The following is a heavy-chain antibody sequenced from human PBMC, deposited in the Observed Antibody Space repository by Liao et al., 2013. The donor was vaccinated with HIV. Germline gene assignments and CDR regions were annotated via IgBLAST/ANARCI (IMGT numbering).Heavy chain of an antibody. CDR3: ARYSRGYHDAFDI. Sequence: QVQLQESGPGLVKPPQTLSLTCTVSGGSINSGSYYWSWIRQPAGKGLEWIGRIYASGSTNYNPSLKSRVTISVDTSKSQFSLKLSSVTAADTAVYYCARYSRGYHDAFDIWGQGTMVTVSS. CDR2: IYASGST. D-gene: IGHD3-22*01. V-gene: IGHV4-61*02. CDR1: GGSINSGSYY. J-gene: IGHJ3*02.